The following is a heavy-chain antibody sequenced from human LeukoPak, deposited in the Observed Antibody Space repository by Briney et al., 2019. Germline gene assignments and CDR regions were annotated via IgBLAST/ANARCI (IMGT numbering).Heavy chain of an antibody. V-gene: IGHV4-61*02. CDR2: IYTGGST. CDR3: ARGYYDSSGYHNWFDP. Sequence: PSETLSLTCTVSGGSISSGSYYWSWIRQPAGKGLEWIGRIYTGGSTNYNPSLKSRVTISVDTSKNQFSLKLSSVTAADTAVYYCARGYYDSSGYHNWFDPWGQGTLVTVSS. J-gene: IGHJ5*02. CDR1: GGSISSGSYY. D-gene: IGHD3-22*01.